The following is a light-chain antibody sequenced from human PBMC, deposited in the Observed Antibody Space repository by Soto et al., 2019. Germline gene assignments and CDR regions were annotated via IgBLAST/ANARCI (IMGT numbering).Light chain of an antibody. J-gene: IGKJ3*01. CDR2: GAS. CDR1: QSVISNY. Sequence: ESVLTQSPGTLSLSPGEGATLSCRSSQSVISNYFAWYQKKPGQAPRLLIYGASSRATGIPDRFSGSGSGTDFTLIISRLEPEDFAVYYCQQYGSSPPFDFGPGTKVDIK. V-gene: IGKV3-20*01. CDR3: QQYGSSPPFD.